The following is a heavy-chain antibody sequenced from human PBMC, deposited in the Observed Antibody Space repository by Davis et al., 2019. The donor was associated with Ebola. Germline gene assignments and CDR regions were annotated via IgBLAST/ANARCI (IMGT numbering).Heavy chain of an antibody. D-gene: IGHD1/OR15-1a*01. J-gene: IGHJ4*02. CDR3: AAGTTSTKGVFDY. CDR1: GFTFTNAW. CDR2: IKSKTDGGTT. V-gene: IGHV3-15*01. Sequence: GESLKISCATSGFTFTNAWMSWVRQAPGKGLEWVGRIKSKTDGGTTNYAAPVKGRFSISGDDSKNTLYLQMDSLRTEDTAFYYCAAGTTSTKGVFDYWGQGTLVAVSS.